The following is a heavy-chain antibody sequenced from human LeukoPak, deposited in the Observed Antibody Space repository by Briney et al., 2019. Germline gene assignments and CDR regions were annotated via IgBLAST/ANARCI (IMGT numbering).Heavy chain of an antibody. D-gene: IGHD2-8*01. J-gene: IGHJ6*03. V-gene: IGHV3-30*18. CDR3: AKGYCTNGVCGYYYYYMDV. Sequence: QPGRSLRLSCAASGFTFSSYGMHWVRQAPGKGLEWVAVISYDGSNKYYADSVKGRFTISRDNSKNTLYLQMNSLRAEDTAVYYCAKGYCTNGVCGYYYYYMDVWGKGTTVAVSS. CDR2: ISYDGSNK. CDR1: GFTFSSYG.